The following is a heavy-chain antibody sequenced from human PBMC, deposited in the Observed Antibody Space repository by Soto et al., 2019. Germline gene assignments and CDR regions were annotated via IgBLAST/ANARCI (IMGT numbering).Heavy chain of an antibody. CDR1: GYTFTSYY. J-gene: IGHJ4*02. Sequence: ASVKVSCKASGYTFTSYYIHWVRQAPGQGLEWMGIINPSGGSTSYAQKFQGRVTMTRDTSTSTVYMELSSLRSEDTAVYYCAAILIAAAGLDYWGQGTLVTVSS. D-gene: IGHD6-13*01. V-gene: IGHV1-46*01. CDR2: INPSGGST. CDR3: AAILIAAAGLDY.